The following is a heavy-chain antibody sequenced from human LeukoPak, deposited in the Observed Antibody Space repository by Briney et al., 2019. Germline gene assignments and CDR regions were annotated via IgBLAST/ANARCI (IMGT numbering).Heavy chain of an antibody. D-gene: IGHD5-12*01. CDR3: ARGGSGYDDAFDI. CDR2: IYYSGST. J-gene: IGHJ3*02. CDR1: GGSISSYY. Sequence: SETLSLTCTVSGGSISSYYWSWIRQPPGKGLEWIGYIYYSGSTNYNPSLKSRVTISVDTSKSQFSLKLSSVTAADTAVYYCARGGSGYDDAFDIWGQGTMVTVSS. V-gene: IGHV4-59*01.